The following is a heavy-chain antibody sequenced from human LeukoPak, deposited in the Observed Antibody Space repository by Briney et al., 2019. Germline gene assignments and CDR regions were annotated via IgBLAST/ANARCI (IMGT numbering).Heavy chain of an antibody. D-gene: IGHD1-1*01. CDR1: GFTFSSYG. CDR2: IWYDGSNK. CDR3: AKDKGSTLEY. V-gene: IGHV3-33*06. J-gene: IGHJ4*02. Sequence: PGGPLRLSCAASGFTFSSYGMHWVRQAPGKGLEWVAVIWYDGSNKYYADSVKGRFTISRGNSKNTLYLQMNSLRAEDTAVYYCAKDKGSTLEYWGQGTLVTVSS.